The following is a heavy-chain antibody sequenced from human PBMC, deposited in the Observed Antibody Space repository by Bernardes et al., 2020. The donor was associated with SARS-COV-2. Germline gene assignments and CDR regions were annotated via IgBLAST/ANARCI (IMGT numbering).Heavy chain of an antibody. CDR2: IDWNGGNI. J-gene: IGHJ6*02. CDR3: AKGSAAGWVDGMDV. Sequence: GGSLRLSCAASGFTFDDNGMHWVRQTPGKGLEWVSGIDWNGGNIGYADSVKGRFTISRDNGKNSLFLQMNSLRAEDTALYYCAKGSAAGWVDGMDVWGQGTTVTVSS. D-gene: IGHD6-13*01. CDR1: GFTFDDNG. V-gene: IGHV3-9*01.